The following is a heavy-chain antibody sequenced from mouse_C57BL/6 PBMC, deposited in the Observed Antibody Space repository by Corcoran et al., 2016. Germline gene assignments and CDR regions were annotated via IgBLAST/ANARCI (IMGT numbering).Heavy chain of an antibody. D-gene: IGHD3-3*01. V-gene: IGHV1-19*01. CDR3: ARRGRNYYAMDY. CDR1: GYTFTDYY. J-gene: IGHJ4*01. Sequence: EVQLQQSGPVLVKPGASVKMSCKASGYTFTDYYMNWVKQSHGKSLEWIGVINPYNGGTSYNQKFKGKATLTVDKSSSTAYMELNSLTSEDSAVYDCARRGRNYYAMDYWGQGTSATVSS. CDR2: INPYNGGT.